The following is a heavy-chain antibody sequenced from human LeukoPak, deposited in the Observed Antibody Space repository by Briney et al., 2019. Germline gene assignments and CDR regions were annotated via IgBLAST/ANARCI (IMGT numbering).Heavy chain of an antibody. J-gene: IGHJ4*02. D-gene: IGHD3-10*01. Sequence: GGSPRLSCAASGFTVSSNYMSWVRQAPGKGLEWVSVIYSGGSTFYADSVKGRFTISRDNSKNTLYLQMNSLRAEDTAVYYCARVSNYYGSGSDYWGQGTLVTVSS. V-gene: IGHV3-66*01. CDR2: IYSGGST. CDR1: GFTVSSNY. CDR3: ARVSNYYGSGSDY.